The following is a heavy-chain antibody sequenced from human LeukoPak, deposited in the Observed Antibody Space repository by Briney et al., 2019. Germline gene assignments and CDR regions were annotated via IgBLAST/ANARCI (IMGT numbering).Heavy chain of an antibody. Sequence: PGGSLRLSCAASGFTFSSYAMSWVRQAPGKGLEWVSAISGSGGSTYYADSVKGRFTISRDNSKNTLYLQMNSLRAEDTAVYYCAKQYYYDSSGSDFDYWGRGTLVTVSS. J-gene: IGHJ4*02. CDR1: GFTFSSYA. V-gene: IGHV3-23*01. CDR3: AKQYYYDSSGSDFDY. D-gene: IGHD3-22*01. CDR2: ISGSGGST.